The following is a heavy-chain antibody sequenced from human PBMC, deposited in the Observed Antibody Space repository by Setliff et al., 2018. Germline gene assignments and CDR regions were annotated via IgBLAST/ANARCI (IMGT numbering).Heavy chain of an antibody. J-gene: IGHJ4*02. CDR1: GFAFNSFW. CDR3: ARGAIADGTGYYQGM. CDR2: TSSDGTIT. Sequence: PGGSLRLSCAASGFAFNSFWMHWVRRAPGKGLVWVSRTSSDGTITNHAESVKGRFTISRDNGRNTLYLQMSSLRSDDTAVYYCARGAIADGTGYYQGMWGQGTLVTVSS. V-gene: IGHV3-74*01. D-gene: IGHD3-22*01.